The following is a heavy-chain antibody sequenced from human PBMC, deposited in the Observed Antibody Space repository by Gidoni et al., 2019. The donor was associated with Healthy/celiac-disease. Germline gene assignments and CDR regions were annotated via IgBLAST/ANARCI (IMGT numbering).Heavy chain of an antibody. Sequence: QVQLVQSGAEVKTPGASVKVSCTASGYTFTSYYMHWVRQAPGQGLEWMGIINPSGGSTSYAQKFQGRVTMTRDTSTSTVYMELSSLRSEDTAVYYCARDLSRTVTTGAFDIWGQGTMVTVSS. CDR2: INPSGGST. D-gene: IGHD4-17*01. CDR3: ARDLSRTVTTGAFDI. CDR1: GYTFTSYY. V-gene: IGHV1-46*01. J-gene: IGHJ3*02.